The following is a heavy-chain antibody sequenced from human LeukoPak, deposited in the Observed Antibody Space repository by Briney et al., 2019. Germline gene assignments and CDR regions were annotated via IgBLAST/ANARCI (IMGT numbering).Heavy chain of an antibody. Sequence: ASVKVSCKASGYTFTSYGISWVRQAPGQGLEWMGGIIPILNTSNYAQNFQGRVTMTADKSTSTAYMELNRLRFEDTAMYYCARDLGGIAAAVRWFDPWGQGTLVTVSS. J-gene: IGHJ5*02. CDR3: ARDLGGIAAAVRWFDP. D-gene: IGHD6-13*01. CDR1: GYTFTSYG. CDR2: IIPILNTS. V-gene: IGHV1-69*06.